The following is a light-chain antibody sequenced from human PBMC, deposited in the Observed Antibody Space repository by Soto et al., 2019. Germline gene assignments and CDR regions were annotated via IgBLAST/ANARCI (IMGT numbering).Light chain of an antibody. J-gene: IGLJ3*02. CDR1: ASDIGRYNY. CDR3: SSYAGSNTWV. CDR2: EVT. V-gene: IGLV2-8*01. Sequence: QSALTQPPSASGSPGQSVTISCIGTASDIGRYNYVSWYQHHPGKAPKLIIYEVTKRPSGVPDRFSGSKSGNTASLTVSGLQAEDESHYYCSSYAGSNTWVFGGGTKVTVL.